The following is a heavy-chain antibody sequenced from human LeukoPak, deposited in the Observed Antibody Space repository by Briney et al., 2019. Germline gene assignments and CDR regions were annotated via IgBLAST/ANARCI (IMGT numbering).Heavy chain of an antibody. J-gene: IGHJ4*02. CDR2: IWYDGSNK. D-gene: IGHD1-26*01. CDR1: GFTFSNCG. Sequence: GGSLRLSCAASGFTFSNCGMHWVRQAPGKGLEWVAVIWYDGSNKYYADSVKGRFTISRDNSKNTLYLQMNSLRAEDTAVYYCARDGRRLVRATPGDYWGQGTLVTVSS. V-gene: IGHV3-33*01. CDR3: ARDGRRLVRATPGDY.